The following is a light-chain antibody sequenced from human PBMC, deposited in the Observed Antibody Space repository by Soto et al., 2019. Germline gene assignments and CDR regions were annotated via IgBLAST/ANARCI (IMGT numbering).Light chain of an antibody. J-gene: IGKJ1*01. CDR1: QSVSKN. CDR2: GAS. CDR3: QQYNNSPPE. Sequence: IVLTQSPGTLSLSPGERATLSCRASQSVSKNYLAWYQQKPGQAPRLLIYGASTRATGIPARFSGSGSGTEVTLTISSLQSEDVEVYYCQQYNNSPPEFGQGTKVDIK. V-gene: IGKV3-15*01.